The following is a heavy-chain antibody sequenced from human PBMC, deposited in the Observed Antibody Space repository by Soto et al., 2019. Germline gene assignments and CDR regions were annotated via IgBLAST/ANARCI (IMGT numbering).Heavy chain of an antibody. D-gene: IGHD2-15*01. V-gene: IGHV2-5*02. CDR2: IYWDDDK. CDR1: GFSLSTHGVC. J-gene: IGHJ5*01. Sequence: QITLKESGPTLVKPTQTLTLTCTFSGFSLSTHGVCVGRVRQPAGQALEWLALIYWDDDKRYSASLNSSLTITKDTSKNQVVLTMTNMDPVATATYDCARAMLYGPGGSCSTWFDSWGQGTLVTVSS. CDR3: ARAMLYGPGGSCSTWFDS.